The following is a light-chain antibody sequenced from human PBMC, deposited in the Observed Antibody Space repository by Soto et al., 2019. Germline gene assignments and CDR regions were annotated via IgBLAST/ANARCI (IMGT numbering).Light chain of an antibody. CDR1: QSVSSSY. J-gene: IGKJ5*01. V-gene: IGKV3-20*01. CDR3: QQYGSSPPIT. CDR2: GAS. Sequence: EIVLMQFPGTLFLSPGERATLSCRASQSVSSSYLAWYQQKPGQAPRLLIYGASSRATGIPDRFSGSGSGTDFTLTISRLEPEDFAVYYCQQYGSSPPITFGQGTRLEIK.